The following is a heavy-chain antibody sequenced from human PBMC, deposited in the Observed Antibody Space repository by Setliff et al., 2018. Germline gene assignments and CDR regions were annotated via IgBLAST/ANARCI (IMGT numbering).Heavy chain of an antibody. Sequence: ASVKVSCKASGYIFSSYGISWVRQAPGQGLEWMGWISSYNSDVTNYAQRFQGRITMTTDTSTSVAYMDLRGLRSDDTAIYYCAISTLSICSGGSCPNAFDVWGPGTMVTVSS. D-gene: IGHD2-15*01. CDR3: AISTLSICSGGSCPNAFDV. V-gene: IGHV1-18*01. CDR1: GYIFSSYG. CDR2: ISSYNSDVT. J-gene: IGHJ3*01.